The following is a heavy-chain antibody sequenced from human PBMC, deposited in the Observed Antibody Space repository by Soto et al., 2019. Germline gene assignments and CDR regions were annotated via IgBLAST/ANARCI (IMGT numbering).Heavy chain of an antibody. V-gene: IGHV1-18*04. Sequence: WASVKVSCKASGYTFTSCGVTWVRQAPGQGLERMGWISCYNGDTNYAQKLQGRVTLTTDTSTSTAYMELRSLTYDDTAVYYCARDSYSSSSGLNYYYGMDVWGQGTTVTVSS. J-gene: IGHJ6*02. CDR1: GYTFTSCG. CDR3: ARDSYSSSSGLNYYYGMDV. CDR2: ISCYNGDT. D-gene: IGHD6-6*01.